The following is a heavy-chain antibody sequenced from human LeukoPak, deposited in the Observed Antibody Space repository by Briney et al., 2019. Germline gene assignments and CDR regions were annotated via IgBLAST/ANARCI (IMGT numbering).Heavy chain of an antibody. D-gene: IGHD4-11*01. CDR2: ISGSGGST. CDR1: GFTFSSHA. Sequence: GGSLRLSCAASGFTFSSHAMSWVRQAPGKGLEWVSRISGSGGSTYYADSVKGRFTISRDNSKNTLYLQVNSLRAEDTAIYYCARGGYSEPFDYWGQGTLVTVSS. V-gene: IGHV3-23*01. CDR3: ARGGYSEPFDY. J-gene: IGHJ4*02.